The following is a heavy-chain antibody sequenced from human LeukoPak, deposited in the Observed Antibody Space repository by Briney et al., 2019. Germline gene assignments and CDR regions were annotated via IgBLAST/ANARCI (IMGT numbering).Heavy chain of an antibody. V-gene: IGHV3-23*01. CDR2: ISSGDRT. J-gene: IGHJ4*02. D-gene: IGHD3-9*01. CDR1: GSTFSSYA. CDR3: AKDATASPYFHWFDN. Sequence: LPGGSLRLSCAASGSTFSSYAMNWVRQAPGKGLEWVAGISSGDRTSHAESVKGRFTISRDKSKDTLYLQMNSLRAEDTAVYYCAKDATASPYFHWFDNWGQGTQVIVSS.